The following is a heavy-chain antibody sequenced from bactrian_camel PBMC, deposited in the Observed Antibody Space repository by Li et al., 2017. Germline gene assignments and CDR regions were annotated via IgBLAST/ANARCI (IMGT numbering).Heavy chain of an antibody. CDR3: AADPKRARPYCGGAYFQHLGEYSD. J-gene: IGHJ4*01. V-gene: IGHV3S53*01. Sequence: HVQLVESGGDSVQAGGSLRLSCASSKSTSDFGCMAWFRQAPGKEREAVVTTDSNGSPTYAASVKGRFTISQGNANNTVFLQMNSLKPADTAMYYCAADPKRARPYCGGAYFQHLGEYSDWGQGTQVTVS. CDR2: TDSNGSP. D-gene: IGHD2*01. CDR1: KSTSDFGC.